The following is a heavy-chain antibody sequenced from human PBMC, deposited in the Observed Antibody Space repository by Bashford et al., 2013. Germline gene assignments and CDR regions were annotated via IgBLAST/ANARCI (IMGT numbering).Heavy chain of an antibody. CDR3: ARKDYTRGYGMDV. CDR2: IYPGDSDT. Sequence: WVRQMPGKGLEWMGIIYPGDSDTRYSPSFQGQVTISADKSISTAYLQWSSLKASDTAMYYCARKDYTRGYGMDVWGQGDHGHRLL. J-gene: IGHJ6*02. D-gene: IGHD4-11*01. V-gene: IGHV5-51*01.